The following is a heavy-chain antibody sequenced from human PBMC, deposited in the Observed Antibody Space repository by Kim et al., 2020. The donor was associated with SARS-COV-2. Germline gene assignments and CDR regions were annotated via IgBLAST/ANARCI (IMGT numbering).Heavy chain of an antibody. Sequence: SETLSLTCSVSGGSISVFYWSWVRQPPGKGLEWIGYIYYSVNTTYTPSLKTRVDISVDSSKNQFSLNGNFVIAADTAVYFLSRGGHETSDICGPGT. D-gene: IGHD3-16*01. V-gene: IGHV4-59*03. CDR3: SRGGHETSDI. CDR2: IYYSVNT. J-gene: IGHJ3*02. CDR1: GGSISVFY.